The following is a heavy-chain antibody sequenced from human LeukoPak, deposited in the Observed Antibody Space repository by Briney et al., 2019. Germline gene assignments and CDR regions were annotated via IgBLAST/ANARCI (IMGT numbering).Heavy chain of an antibody. D-gene: IGHD3-16*01. CDR3: ARAYYDTSSNYIDY. V-gene: IGHV1-2*02. Sequence: ASVKVSCKASGYSFIGYYMHWVRQAPGQGLWWVGWINPNSGGAIYGQKFQGRVTMTRDTSITTVYMELSSLKSDDTAVYYCARAYYDTSSNYIDYWGQGTLVTVSS. J-gene: IGHJ4*02. CDR1: GYSFIGYY. CDR2: INPNSGGA.